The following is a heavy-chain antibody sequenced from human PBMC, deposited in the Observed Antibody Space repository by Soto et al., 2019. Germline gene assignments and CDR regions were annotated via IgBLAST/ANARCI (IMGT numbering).Heavy chain of an antibody. Sequence: SETLSLTCAVYGGSFSGYYWSWIRQPPGKGLEWIGEINHSGSTNYNPSLKSRVTISVDTSKNQFSLKLSSVTAADTAVYYCARGGYYYDSSGYYTLDYWGQGTLVTVSS. CDR2: INHSGST. D-gene: IGHD3-22*01. J-gene: IGHJ4*02. CDR3: ARGGYYYDSSGYYTLDY. V-gene: IGHV4-34*01. CDR1: GGSFSGYY.